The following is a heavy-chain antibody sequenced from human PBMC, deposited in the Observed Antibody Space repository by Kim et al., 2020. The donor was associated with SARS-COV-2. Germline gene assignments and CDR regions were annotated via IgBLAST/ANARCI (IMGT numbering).Heavy chain of an antibody. J-gene: IGHJ3*02. CDR3: ASPGDYPNDAFDI. Sequence: VDSVKGRCTISRDNARNSLYLQMNGLRAEDTAVYYCASPGDYPNDAFDIWGQGTMVTVSS. D-gene: IGHD4-17*01. V-gene: IGHV3-7*01.